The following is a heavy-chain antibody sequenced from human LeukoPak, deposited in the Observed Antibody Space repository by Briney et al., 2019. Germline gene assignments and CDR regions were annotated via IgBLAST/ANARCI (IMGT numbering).Heavy chain of an antibody. CDR2: INHSGST. CDR3: ARGPTYYYDSSGYFY. V-gene: IGHV4-34*01. J-gene: IGHJ4*02. Sequence: SETLSLTCAVYGGSFSGYYWSWIRQPPGKGLEWIGEINHSGSTNYNPSLKSRVTISVDTSKNQLSLKLSSVTAADTAVYYCARGPTYYYDSSGYFYWGQGTLVTVSS. CDR1: GGSFSGYY. D-gene: IGHD3-22*01.